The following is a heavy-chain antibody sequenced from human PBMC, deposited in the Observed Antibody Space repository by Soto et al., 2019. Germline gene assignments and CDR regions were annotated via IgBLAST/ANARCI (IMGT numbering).Heavy chain of an antibody. CDR2: ISYDGSNK. V-gene: IGHV3-30*18. CDR1: GFTFSSYG. D-gene: IGHD5-12*01. CDR3: AKDRGGYNDAFDI. J-gene: IGHJ3*02. Sequence: GGSLRLSCAASGFTFSSYGMHWVRQAPGKGLEWVAVISYDGSNKYYADSVNGRFTISRDNSKNTLYLQMNSLRAEDTAVYYCAKDRGGYNDAFDIWGQGTMVTVSS.